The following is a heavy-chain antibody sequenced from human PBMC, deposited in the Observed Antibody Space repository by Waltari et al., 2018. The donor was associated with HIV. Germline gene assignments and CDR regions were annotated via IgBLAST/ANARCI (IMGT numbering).Heavy chain of an antibody. CDR3: AKGGTSGYTFGFGR. CDR2: INRDGCIT. Sequence: EVQLVESGGGLVQPGGSLRLSCAASGFTFSSYWMHWVRQAPGKGLVWVSRINRDGCITSHAASGKGRFTIARDNARNTLYLQMNSLGAEDTAMYYCAKGGTSGYTFGFGRWGQGTLVTVSS. J-gene: IGHJ1*01. CDR1: GFTFSSYW. V-gene: IGHV3-74*01. D-gene: IGHD5-18*01.